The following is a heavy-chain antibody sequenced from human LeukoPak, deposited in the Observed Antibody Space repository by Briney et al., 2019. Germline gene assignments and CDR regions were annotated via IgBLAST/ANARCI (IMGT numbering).Heavy chain of an antibody. CDR1: GYTFTSYY. V-gene: IGHV1-46*01. J-gene: IGHJ5*02. CDR2: INPSGGST. CDR3: AREMVSSSWSTNWFDP. D-gene: IGHD6-13*01. Sequence: ASVKVSCKACGYTFTSYYMHWVRQAPGQGLEWMGIINPSGGSTSYAQKFQGRVTMTRDTSTSTVYMELSSLRSEDTAVYYCAREMVSSSWSTNWFDPWGQGTLVTVSS.